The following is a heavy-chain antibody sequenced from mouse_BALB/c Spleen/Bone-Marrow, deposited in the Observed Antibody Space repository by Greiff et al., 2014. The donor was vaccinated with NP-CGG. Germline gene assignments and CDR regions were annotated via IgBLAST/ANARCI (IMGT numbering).Heavy chain of an antibody. J-gene: IGHJ4*01. CDR3: ASYHSSGYAMDY. CDR1: GYSFTDYS. CDR2: IDPYNGGT. D-gene: IGHD3-1*01. Sequence: VQLKEPGPELVKPGASVKVSCKASGYSFTDYSMYWVKQSHGKSLEWIGYIDPYNGGTSYNQKFKGKATLTVDKSSSTAFMHLNSLTSEDSAVYYCASYHSSGYAMDYWGQGTSVTVSS. V-gene: IGHV1S135*01.